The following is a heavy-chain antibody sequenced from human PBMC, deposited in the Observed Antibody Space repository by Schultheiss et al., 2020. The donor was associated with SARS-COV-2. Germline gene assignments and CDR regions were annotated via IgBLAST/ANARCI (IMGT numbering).Heavy chain of an antibody. CDR3: ARGYRGYCSSTSCRLSYSNYYYYMDV. Sequence: ESLKISCTVSGGSISSDYWSWIRQPPGKGLEWIGYIYYSGSTYYNPSLKSRVTISVDRSKNQFSLKLSSVTAADTAGYYCARGYRGYCSSTSCRLSYSNYYYYMDVWGKGTTVTVSS. CDR1: GGSISSDY. V-gene: IGHV4-59*12. CDR2: IYYSGST. J-gene: IGHJ6*03. D-gene: IGHD2-2*01.